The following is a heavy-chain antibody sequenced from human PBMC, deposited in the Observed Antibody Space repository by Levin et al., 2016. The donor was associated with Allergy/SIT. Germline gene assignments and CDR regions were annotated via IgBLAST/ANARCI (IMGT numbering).Heavy chain of an antibody. Sequence: GESLKISCAASGFTFSSYAMSWVRQAPGKGLEWVSAISGSGGSTYYADSVKGRFTISRDNSKNTLYLQMNSLRAEDTAVYYCARREYYYDSSGYYAFDIWGQGTMVTVSS. J-gene: IGHJ3*02. CDR3: ARREYYYDSSGYYAFDI. D-gene: IGHD3-22*01. CDR1: GFTFSSYA. V-gene: IGHV3-23*01. CDR2: ISGSGGST.